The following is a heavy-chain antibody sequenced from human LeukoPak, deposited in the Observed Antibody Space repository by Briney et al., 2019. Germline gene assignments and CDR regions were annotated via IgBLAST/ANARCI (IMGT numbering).Heavy chain of an antibody. CDR1: GFTFSSYW. CDR3: ARGYMVRGVIPWYFDL. CDR2: ISSSSSYI. V-gene: IGHV3-21*01. D-gene: IGHD3-10*01. Sequence: KPEGSLRLSCAASGFTFSSYWMSWVRQAPGKGLEWVSSISSSSSYIYYADSVKGRFTIFRDNAKNSLYLQMNSLRAEDTAVYYCARGYMVRGVIPWYFDLWGRGTLVTVSS. J-gene: IGHJ2*01.